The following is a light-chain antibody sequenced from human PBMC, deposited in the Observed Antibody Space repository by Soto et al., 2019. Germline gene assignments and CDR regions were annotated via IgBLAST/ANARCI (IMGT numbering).Light chain of an antibody. CDR1: QSISSW. CDR3: QQYNSYWT. Sequence: ITMTQSASTRSAYVGDRVTITCRASQSISSWLAWYQQKPGKAPKLLIYDASSLESGVPSRFSGSGSGTEFTLTISSLQPDDFATYYCQQYNSYWTFGQGTKVDSK. V-gene: IGKV1-5*01. CDR2: DAS. J-gene: IGKJ1*01.